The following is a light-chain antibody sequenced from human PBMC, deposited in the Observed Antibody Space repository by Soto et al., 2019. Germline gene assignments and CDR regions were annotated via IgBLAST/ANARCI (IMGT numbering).Light chain of an antibody. CDR3: TSYTSSSIDYV. CDR1: SSDVGGYNY. Sequence: QSALTQPASVSGSPGQSITISCTGTSSDVGGYNYVSWYQQHPGKAPKLMIYDVSNRPSGVSNRFSGSKSGNTASLTISGLQAEDEDDYYCTSYTSSSIDYVFGTGTKLTVL. CDR2: DVS. V-gene: IGLV2-14*01. J-gene: IGLJ1*01.